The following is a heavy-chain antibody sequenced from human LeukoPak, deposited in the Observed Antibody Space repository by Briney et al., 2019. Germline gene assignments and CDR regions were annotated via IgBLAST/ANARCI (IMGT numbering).Heavy chain of an antibody. CDR1: GFTVCSNY. V-gene: IGHV3-53*01. CDR3: ARARGGIRFDY. CDR2: IYSGGST. J-gene: IGHJ4*02. D-gene: IGHD3-16*01. Sequence: GGSLRLSCAASGFTVCSNYMSWVRQAPGKGLEWVSVIYSGGSTYYADSVKGRFTISRENSKNTLYLQMNSLRAEDRAVYYCARARGGIRFDYWGQGTLVTVSS.